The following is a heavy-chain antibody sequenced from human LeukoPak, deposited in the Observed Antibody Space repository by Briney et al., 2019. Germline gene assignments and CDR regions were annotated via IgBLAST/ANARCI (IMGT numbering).Heavy chain of an antibody. V-gene: IGHV4-34*01. CDR1: GGSFSDHY. J-gene: IGHJ4*02. CDR2: INHNGST. Sequence: SETLSLTCAVYGGSFSDHYWSWVCQPPGKGLEWIGEINHNGSTNCNPSLKSRVTISVDTSKNQFSLILSSVTAADTAVYFCTRSGGWWSLDYWGQGALVTVSS. D-gene: IGHD2-8*02. CDR3: TRSGGWWSLDY.